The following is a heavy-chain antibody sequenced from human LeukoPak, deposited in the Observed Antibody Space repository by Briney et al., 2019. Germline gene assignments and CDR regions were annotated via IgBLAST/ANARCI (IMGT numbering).Heavy chain of an antibody. Sequence: SETLSLTCAVYGGSFSGYYWSWIRQPPGKGLEWIGEINHSGSTNYNPSLKSRVTISVDTSKNQFSLKLSSVTAADTAVYYCARWASRGNYGDYYYFDYWGQGTLVSVAT. CDR2: INHSGST. D-gene: IGHD4-17*01. CDR3: ARWASRGNYGDYYYFDY. V-gene: IGHV4-34*01. CDR1: GGSFSGYY. J-gene: IGHJ4*02.